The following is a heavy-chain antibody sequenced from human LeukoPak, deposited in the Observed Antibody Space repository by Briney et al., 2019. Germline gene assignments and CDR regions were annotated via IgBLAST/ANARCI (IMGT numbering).Heavy chain of an antibody. D-gene: IGHD3-3*01. CDR2: IYYSGST. J-gene: IGHJ3*02. CDR1: GGSISSYY. CDR3: AREVTIFGVVAFDI. V-gene: IGHV4-59*01. Sequence: SETLSLTCTVSGGSISSYYWSWIRQPPGKGLEWIGYIYYSGSTNYNPSLKSRVTISVDTSKNQFSLKLSSVTAADTAVYYCAREVTIFGVVAFDIWGQGTMVTVSS.